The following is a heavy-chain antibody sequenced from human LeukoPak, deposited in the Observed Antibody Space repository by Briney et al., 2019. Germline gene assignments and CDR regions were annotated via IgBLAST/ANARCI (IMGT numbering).Heavy chain of an antibody. CDR2: IYSGGST. Sequence: PGGSLRLSCAASGFIVSSNYMSWVRQAPGKGLEWVSVIYSGGSTYYADSVKGRFIISRDKSKNTLFLQMNSLRAEDTAVYYCARGVHDFWSGFYFDYWGQGTLDTVSS. CDR3: ARGVHDFWSGFYFDY. J-gene: IGHJ4*02. D-gene: IGHD3-3*01. CDR1: GFIVSSNY. V-gene: IGHV3-66*02.